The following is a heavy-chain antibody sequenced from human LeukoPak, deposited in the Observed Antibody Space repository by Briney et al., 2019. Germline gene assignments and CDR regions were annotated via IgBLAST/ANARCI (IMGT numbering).Heavy chain of an antibody. CDR3: ARDTGGGYSCYDC. CDR1: GFTFRSYW. CDR2: IKQDGSEK. D-gene: IGHD5-18*01. V-gene: IGHV3-7*01. Sequence: GGSLRLSCAASGFTFRSYWMTWIREAPGKGLDWVANIKQDGSEKHYVDSVKGRFTISRDNAKNSLYLQMNSLRAEDTAVYYCARDTGGGYSCYDCWGQGTLVTVSS. J-gene: IGHJ4*02.